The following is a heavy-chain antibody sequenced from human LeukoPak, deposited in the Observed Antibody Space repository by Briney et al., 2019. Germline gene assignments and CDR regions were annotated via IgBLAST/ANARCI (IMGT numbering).Heavy chain of an antibody. Sequence: ASVKVSCKVSGYTLTELSMHWVRQVPGKGLEWMGGFDPEDGETLYAQKFQGRDTMTEDTSTDTAYMELSSLRSEDTAVYYCATDQRGAGLGFRYGSGSYNGMDVWGQGTTVTVSS. V-gene: IGHV1-24*01. CDR1: GYTLTELS. CDR2: FDPEDGET. CDR3: ATDQRGAGLGFRYGSGSYNGMDV. D-gene: IGHD3-10*01. J-gene: IGHJ6*02.